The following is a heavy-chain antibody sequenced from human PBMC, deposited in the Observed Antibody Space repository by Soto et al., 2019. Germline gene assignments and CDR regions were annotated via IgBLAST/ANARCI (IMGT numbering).Heavy chain of an antibody. CDR3: EKSGRYDSSGAPDY. CDR1: GFTFSSYG. J-gene: IGHJ4*02. Sequence: GGSLRLSCAASGFTFSSYGMHWVRQAPGKGLEWVAVISYDGSNKYYADSVKGRFTISRDNSKNTLYLQMNSLGAEDTAVYYCEKSGRYDSSGAPDYWGQGTLFTVSS. V-gene: IGHV3-30*18. D-gene: IGHD3-22*01. CDR2: ISYDGSNK.